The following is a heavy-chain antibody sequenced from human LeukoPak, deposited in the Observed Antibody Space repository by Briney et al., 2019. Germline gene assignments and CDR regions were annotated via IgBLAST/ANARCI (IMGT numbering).Heavy chain of an antibody. CDR3: ASFGLYPDFWSGYFDY. CDR1: GGSISSYY. CDR2: IYCSGST. V-gene: IGHV4-59*08. Sequence: PSETLSLTCTVSGGSISSYYWSWIRQPPGKGLEWIGYIYCSGSTNYNPSLKSRVTISVDTSKNQFSLKLSSVTAADTAVYYCASFGLYPDFWSGYFDYWGQGTLVTVSS. J-gene: IGHJ4*02. D-gene: IGHD3-3*01.